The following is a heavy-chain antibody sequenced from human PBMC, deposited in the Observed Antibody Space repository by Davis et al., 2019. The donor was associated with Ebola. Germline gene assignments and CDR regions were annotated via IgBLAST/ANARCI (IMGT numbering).Heavy chain of an antibody. V-gene: IGHV3-21*01. CDR1: GFTFSAYN. CDR2: ISSTSTYI. D-gene: IGHD1-26*01. Sequence: GESLKISCAASGFTFSAYNMNWVRQAPGKGLEWVSSISSTSTYIFYADSVKGRFTISRDNAQNSLYLQMNSLRAEDTAVYYCARGRGATPPYYFDYWGQGTLVTVSS. J-gene: IGHJ4*02. CDR3: ARGRGATPPYYFDY.